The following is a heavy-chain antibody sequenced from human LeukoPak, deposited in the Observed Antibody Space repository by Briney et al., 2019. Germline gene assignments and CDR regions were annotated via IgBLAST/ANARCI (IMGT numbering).Heavy chain of an antibody. CDR3: ARDNYDFLEGSGFDY. V-gene: IGHV4-4*07. D-gene: IGHD3-3*01. J-gene: IGHJ4*02. CDR2: IYTSGST. CDR1: GGSISSYY. Sequence: SETLSLTCTVSGGSISSYYWSWIRQPAGKGLEWIGRIYTSGSTNYNPSLKSRVTMLVDTSKNQFSLKLSSVTAADTAVYYCARDNYDFLEGSGFDYWGQGTLVTVSS.